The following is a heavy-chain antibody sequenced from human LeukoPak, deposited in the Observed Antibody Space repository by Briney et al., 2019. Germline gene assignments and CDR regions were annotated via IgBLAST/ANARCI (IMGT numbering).Heavy chain of an antibody. CDR3: AKARITMIVVAD. CDR2: ISYGGSNK. D-gene: IGHD3-22*01. V-gene: IGHV3-30*18. Sequence: PGGSLRLSCAASGFTFSSYGMHWVRQAPGKGLEWVAVISYGGSNKYYADSVKGRFTISRDNSKNTLYLQMNSLRAEDTAVYYCAKARITMIVVADWGQGTLVTVSS. CDR1: GFTFSSYG. J-gene: IGHJ4*02.